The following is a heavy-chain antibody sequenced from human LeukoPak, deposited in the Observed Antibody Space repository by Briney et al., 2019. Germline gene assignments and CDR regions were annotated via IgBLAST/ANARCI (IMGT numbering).Heavy chain of an antibody. J-gene: IGHJ4*02. CDR2: INPSGGST. Sequence: ASVKVSCKASGYTLTSYYMHWVRQAPGQGLEWMGIINPSGGSTSYAQKFQGRVTMTRDMSTSTVYMELSSLRSEDTAVYYCAREGSSSDIDYWGQGTLVTVSS. D-gene: IGHD6-6*01. CDR1: GYTLTSYY. CDR3: AREGSSSDIDY. V-gene: IGHV1-46*01.